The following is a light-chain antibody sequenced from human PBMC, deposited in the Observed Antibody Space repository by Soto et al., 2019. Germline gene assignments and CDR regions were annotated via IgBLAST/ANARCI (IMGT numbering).Light chain of an antibody. CDR3: QHSYKPPPYT. CDR1: ENITNF. V-gene: IGKV1-39*01. CDR2: VAS. Sequence: DIQMTQSPSSLSASVGDRVTISCRASENITNFLNWYQQRPGEAPKVLIYVASGLQRGFPSRFRGTGSGTDFTLTITNLQPEDFATYFCQHSYKPPPYTFGLGTKVE. J-gene: IGKJ2*01.